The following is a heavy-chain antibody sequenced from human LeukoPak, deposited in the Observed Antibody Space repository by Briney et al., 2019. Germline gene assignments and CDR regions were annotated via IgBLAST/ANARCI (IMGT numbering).Heavy chain of an antibody. Sequence: SETLSPTCTVSGSSITNTYYWAWFRQPPGKGLEWIATVFQLQTVRTFSNPSLESRVTLSLDTSQNQFSLNLTSVTAADAALYFCARVLNVPKLIDSWGQGTLVTVSS. CDR1: GSSITNTYY. CDR2: VFQLQTVRT. CDR3: ARVLNVPKLIDS. V-gene: IGHV4-38-2*02. D-gene: IGHD3-16*01. J-gene: IGHJ4*02.